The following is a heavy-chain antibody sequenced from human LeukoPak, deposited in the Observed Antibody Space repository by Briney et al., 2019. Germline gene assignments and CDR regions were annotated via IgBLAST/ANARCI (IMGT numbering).Heavy chain of an antibody. CDR1: GFTFSSYG. CDR2: ISYDGSNK. D-gene: IGHD6-13*01. V-gene: IGHV3-30*18. CDR3: AKDGGSSWTQYYYYGMDV. J-gene: IGHJ6*02. Sequence: QPGRSLRLSCAASGFTFSSYGMHWVRQAPGKGLEWVAVISYDGSNKYYADAVKGRFPISSDNSKNTLYLQMHSLRAEDTAVYYCAKDGGSSWTQYYYYGMDVWGQGTTVTVSS.